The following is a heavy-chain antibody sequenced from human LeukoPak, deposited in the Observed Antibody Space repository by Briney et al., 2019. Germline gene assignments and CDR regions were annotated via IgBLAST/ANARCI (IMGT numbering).Heavy chain of an antibody. D-gene: IGHD3-22*01. Sequence: PSETLSLTCTVSGYSISSGYYWGWIRQPPGKGLEWIGSIYHSGSTYYNPSLKSRVTISVDTSKNQFSLKLSSVTAADTAVYYCAKIPRTPPHYYDSSGYCDYGGQGTLVTVSS. V-gene: IGHV4-38-2*02. CDR1: GYSISSGYY. J-gene: IGHJ4*02. CDR2: IYHSGST. CDR3: AKIPRTPPHYYDSSGYCDY.